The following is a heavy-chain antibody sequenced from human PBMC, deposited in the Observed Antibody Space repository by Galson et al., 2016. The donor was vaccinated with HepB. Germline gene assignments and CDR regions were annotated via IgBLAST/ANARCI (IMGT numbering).Heavy chain of an antibody. CDR1: GFSFDAYA. V-gene: IGHV3-9*01. J-gene: IGHJ3*01. CDR3: AKGDGGGNLRFYSVAFDF. D-gene: IGHD2-21*01. CDR2: ISGNSYII. Sequence: SLRLSCAASGFSFDAYAMHWVRQAPGKGLEWVSGISGNSYIIGYADSVKGRFTISRDNAKNSLYLQMNSLRAEDTALYYCAKGDGGGNLRFYSVAFDFWGQGTMVTVSS.